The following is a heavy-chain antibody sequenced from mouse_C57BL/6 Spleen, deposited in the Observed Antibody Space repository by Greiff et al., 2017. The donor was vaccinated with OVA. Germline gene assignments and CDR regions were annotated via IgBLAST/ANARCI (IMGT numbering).Heavy chain of an antibody. D-gene: IGHD2-4*01. Sequence: EVKLMESGPELVKPGASVKISCKASGYSFTDYNMNWVKQSNGKSLEWIGVINPNYGTTSYNQKFKGKATLTVDQSSSTAYMQLNILTSEDSAVYYCARNDYDVRYAMDDWGQGTSVTVSS. CDR3: ARNDYDVRYAMDD. CDR2: INPNYGTT. J-gene: IGHJ4*01. CDR1: GYSFTDYN. V-gene: IGHV1-39*01.